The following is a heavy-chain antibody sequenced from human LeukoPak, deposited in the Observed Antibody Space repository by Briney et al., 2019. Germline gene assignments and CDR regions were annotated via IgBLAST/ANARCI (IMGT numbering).Heavy chain of an antibody. D-gene: IGHD4-17*01. V-gene: IGHV3-7*01. Sequence: GGSLRLSCAASGFTFSSYWMSWVRQAPGKGLEWVANIKQDGSEKYYVDSAKGRFTISRDNAKNSLYLQMNSLRAEDTAVYYCASTYGDRYYFDYWGQGTLVTVSS. J-gene: IGHJ4*02. CDR2: IKQDGSEK. CDR3: ASTYGDRYYFDY. CDR1: GFTFSSYW.